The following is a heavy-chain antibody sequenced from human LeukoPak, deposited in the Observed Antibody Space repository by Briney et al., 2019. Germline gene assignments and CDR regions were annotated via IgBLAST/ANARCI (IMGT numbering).Heavy chain of an antibody. V-gene: IGHV4-34*01. D-gene: IGHD6-13*01. CDR1: GGSFSGYY. CDR3: ARGQHSSSFDY. CDR2: INHSGST. Sequence: PSETLSLTCAVYGGSFSGYYWSWIRQPPGKGLEWIGEINHSGSTNYNPSLKSRVTISVDTSKNQFSLKLSSVTAADTAVYYCARGQHSSSFDYWGQGALVTVSS. J-gene: IGHJ4*02.